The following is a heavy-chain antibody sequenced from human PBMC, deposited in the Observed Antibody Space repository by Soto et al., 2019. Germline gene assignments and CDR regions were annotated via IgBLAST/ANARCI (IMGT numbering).Heavy chain of an antibody. J-gene: IGHJ4*02. V-gene: IGHV4-39*01. CDR2: IHYDGST. CDR1: GGSITSDTYY. D-gene: IGHD2-8*02. CDR3: ARHYCTGGPCYFDY. Sequence: SETLSLSCTVSGGSITSDTYYWAWIRQPPGKGLEWITTIHYDGSTYYNPSLKSRVTISVATSKKQFSLKLSSVTAADTAMYYCARHYCTGGPCYFDYWGQGTLVTVSS.